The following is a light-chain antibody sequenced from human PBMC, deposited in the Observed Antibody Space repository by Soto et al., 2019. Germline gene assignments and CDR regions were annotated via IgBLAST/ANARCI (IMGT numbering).Light chain of an antibody. CDR1: SGYSNYK. Sequence: QAVVTQPPSASASLGASVTLTCTLSSGYSNYKVDWYQQRPGKGPRFVMRVGTGGIVGSKGDGIPDRFSVLGSGLNRYLTIKNIQEEDESDYHCGADHGSGSNFVTYVFGTGTKVTVL. CDR2: VGTGGIVG. V-gene: IGLV9-49*01. CDR3: GADHGSGSNFVTYV. J-gene: IGLJ1*01.